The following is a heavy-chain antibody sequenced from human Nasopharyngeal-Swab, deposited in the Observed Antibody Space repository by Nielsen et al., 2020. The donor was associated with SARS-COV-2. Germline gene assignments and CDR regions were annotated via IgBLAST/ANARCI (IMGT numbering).Heavy chain of an antibody. CDR1: GGSISSYY. D-gene: IGHD3-10*01. Sequence: SETLSLTCTVSGGSISSYYWSWIRQPPGKGLEWIGYIYYSGSTNYNPSLKSRVTISVDTSKNQFSLKLSSVTAADTAVYYCARDRGVLGDGFRGVNWFDPWGQGTLVTVSS. CDR2: IYYSGST. J-gene: IGHJ5*02. CDR3: ARDRGVLGDGFRGVNWFDP. V-gene: IGHV4-59*01.